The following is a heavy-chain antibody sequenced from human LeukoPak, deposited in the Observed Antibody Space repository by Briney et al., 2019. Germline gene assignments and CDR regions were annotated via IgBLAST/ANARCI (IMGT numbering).Heavy chain of an antibody. D-gene: IGHD3-22*01. CDR3: VRQGYDSSGYYLDS. Sequence: PETLSLTCTVSGGSISGYYWSWFRQPPGKGLEWFGWIHNSGSTENNPSLKSRVTMSVDTSKNQISLRLYSVTAADTAVYYCVRQGYDSSGYYLDSWGQGTLVTVSS. V-gene: IGHV4-59*01. J-gene: IGHJ4*02. CDR1: GGSISGYY. CDR2: IHNSGST.